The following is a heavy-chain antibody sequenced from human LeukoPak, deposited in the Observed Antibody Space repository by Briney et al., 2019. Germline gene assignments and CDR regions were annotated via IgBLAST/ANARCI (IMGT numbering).Heavy chain of an antibody. CDR1: GITFSGYY. J-gene: IGHJ4*02. Sequence: PGGSLRLSCAASGITFSGYYMNRIRQAPGKGLEWVAVISYDGSNKYYADSVKGRFTISRDNSKNTLYLQMNSLRAEDTAVYYCVNTAKDYWGQGTLVTVSS. CDR3: VNTAKDY. V-gene: IGHV3-30-3*01. CDR2: ISYDGSNK. D-gene: IGHD5-18*01.